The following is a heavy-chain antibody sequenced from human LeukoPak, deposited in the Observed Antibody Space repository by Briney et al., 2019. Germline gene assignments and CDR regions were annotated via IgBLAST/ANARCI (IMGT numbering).Heavy chain of an antibody. CDR3: ARATRSPYYYDSSGQRAYFDY. D-gene: IGHD3-22*01. CDR2: IYYSGST. CDR1: GGSISSGGYY. Sequence: SETLSLTCTVSGGSISSGGYYWSWIRQHPGKGLEWIGYIYYSGSTYYNPSLKSRVTISVDTSKNQFSLKLSSVTAADTAVYYCARATRSPYYYDSSGQRAYFDYWGQGTLVTVSS. J-gene: IGHJ4*02. V-gene: IGHV4-31*03.